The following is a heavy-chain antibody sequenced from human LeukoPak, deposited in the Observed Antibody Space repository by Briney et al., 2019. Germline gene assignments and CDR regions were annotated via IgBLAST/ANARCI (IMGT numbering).Heavy chain of an antibody. CDR3: ARGVRCSGGSCYSRAGNWFDP. CDR1: GGTFSSYT. Sequence: SVKVSCKASGGTFSSYTISWVRQAPGQGLEWMGRIIPILGIANYAQKFQGRVTITADKSTSTAYMELSSLRSEDTAVYYCARGVRCSGGSCYSRAGNWFDPWGQGTLATVSS. D-gene: IGHD2-15*01. CDR2: IIPILGIA. V-gene: IGHV1-69*02. J-gene: IGHJ5*02.